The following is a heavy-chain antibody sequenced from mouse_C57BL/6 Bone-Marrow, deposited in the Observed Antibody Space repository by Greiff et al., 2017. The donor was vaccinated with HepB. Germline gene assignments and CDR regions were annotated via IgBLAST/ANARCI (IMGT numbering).Heavy chain of an antibody. V-gene: IGHV14-2*01. CDR1: GFNIKDYL. Sequence: VQLQQAGAELVKPGASVKVSRTASGFNIKDYLMHWVKQRTEQGLEWIGRIDPEDGETKYAPKFQGKATITADTSSNTAYLQLSSLTSEDTAVYYCARNGNYGFAYWGQGTLVTVSA. CDR3: ARNGNYGFAY. D-gene: IGHD2-1*01. CDR2: IDPEDGET. J-gene: IGHJ3*01.